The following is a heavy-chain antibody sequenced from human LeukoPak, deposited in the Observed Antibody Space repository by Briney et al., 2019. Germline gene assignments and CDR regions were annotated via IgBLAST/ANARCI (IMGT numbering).Heavy chain of an antibody. CDR3: ASGMICPSCHLFDY. D-gene: IGHD2-2*01. CDR2: INPSGDST. Sequence: ASVKVSCKASGYTFTSYYMHWVRQAPGQGLEWVGIINPSGDSTSYAQKFQGRVTMTRDMSTSTFYMDLSSLRSEDTAVYYCASGMICPSCHLFDYWGQGTLVTVSS. V-gene: IGHV1-46*01. CDR1: GYTFTSYY. J-gene: IGHJ4*02.